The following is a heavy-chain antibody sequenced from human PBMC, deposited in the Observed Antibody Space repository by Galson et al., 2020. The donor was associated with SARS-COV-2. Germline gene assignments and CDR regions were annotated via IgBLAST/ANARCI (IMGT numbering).Heavy chain of an antibody. V-gene: IGHV3-23*03. CDR3: AKGTDFDY. J-gene: IGHJ4*02. CDR1: GFTFSSYA. CDR2: IYSGGTT. Sequence: GGSLRLSCAASGFTFSSYAMSWVRQAPGKGLEWVSIIYSGGTTYYADSVQGRFTISRDNSKNTLYLQMNSLRADDTAVYFCAKGTDFDYWGQGTLVTVSS.